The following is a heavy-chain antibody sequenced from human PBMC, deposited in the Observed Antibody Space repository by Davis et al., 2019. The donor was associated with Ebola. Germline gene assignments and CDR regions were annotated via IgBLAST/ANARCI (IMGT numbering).Heavy chain of an antibody. D-gene: IGHD1-26*01. V-gene: IGHV3-30*03. Sequence: GESLKISCAASGFTFSSYWMHWVRQAPGKGLEWVAVISYDGSKTSYLQSVEGRLTISRDNSKNTLYLQMESLRVDDTAVYYCARGVGATGLLYYYGMDVWGPGTTVTVSS. CDR1: GFTFSSYW. CDR2: ISYDGSKT. J-gene: IGHJ6*02. CDR3: ARGVGATGLLYYYGMDV.